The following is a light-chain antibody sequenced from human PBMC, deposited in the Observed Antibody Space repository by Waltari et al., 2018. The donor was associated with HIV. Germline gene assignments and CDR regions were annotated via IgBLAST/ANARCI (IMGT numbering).Light chain of an antibody. CDR2: RNN. Sequence: QSVLPQPPSASGTPGQRVTISCSGSSSDIGSYYVYWFQQLPGTAPKLLIYRNNQRPSGVPDRFSGSKSGTSASLAISGLRSEDEADYYCATWDDNLSGYVFGTGTKVTV. V-gene: IGLV1-47*01. CDR3: ATWDDNLSGYV. CDR1: SSDIGSYY. J-gene: IGLJ1*01.